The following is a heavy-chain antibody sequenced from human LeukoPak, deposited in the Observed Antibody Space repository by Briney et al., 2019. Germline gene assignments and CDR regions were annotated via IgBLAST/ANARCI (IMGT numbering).Heavy chain of an antibody. CDR1: GGSISPYY. Sequence: SETLSLICTVSGGSISPYYWSWIRQTPGKGLEWIGYILYSGTTTNYNPSLKSRVTISVDTSKNQFSLKLSSVTAADTAVYYCARVGDWNDLVYWGQGTLVTVSS. CDR3: ARVGDWNDLVY. V-gene: IGHV4-59*01. J-gene: IGHJ4*02. D-gene: IGHD1-1*01. CDR2: ILYSGTT.